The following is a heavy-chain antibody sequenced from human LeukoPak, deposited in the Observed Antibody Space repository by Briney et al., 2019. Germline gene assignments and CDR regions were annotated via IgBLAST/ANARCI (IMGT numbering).Heavy chain of an antibody. CDR3: ARDPGGKTGDPFDY. D-gene: IGHD3-9*01. V-gene: IGHV3-33*01. Sequence: GTSLRLSCAGSGFTFGRHGIHWVRQAPGKGLDWVAVIWYDGSNQYYADSVKGRFTISRDNSKNMVYLQMNGLRAEDTAVYYCARDPGGKTGDPFDYWGQGTLVIVSS. CDR1: GFTFGRHG. CDR2: IWYDGSNQ. J-gene: IGHJ4*02.